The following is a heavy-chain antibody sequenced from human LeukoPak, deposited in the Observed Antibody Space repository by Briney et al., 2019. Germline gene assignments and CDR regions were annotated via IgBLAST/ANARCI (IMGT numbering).Heavy chain of an antibody. V-gene: IGHV3-23*01. D-gene: IGHD3-10*01. J-gene: IGHJ4*02. CDR3: AKPKGFGELSAFDY. CDR2: IIGSGART. Sequence: PGGSLRLSCAASGFTFSSYAMSWVRQVPGKGLEWVSVIIGSGARTFYADSVKGRFTISRDNSKNTLYLEMNSLRAEDTAVYYCAKPKGFGELSAFDYWGQGTLVSVSS. CDR1: GFTFSSYA.